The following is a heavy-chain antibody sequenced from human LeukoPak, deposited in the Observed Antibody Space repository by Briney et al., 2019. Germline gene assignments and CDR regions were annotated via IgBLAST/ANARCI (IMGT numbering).Heavy chain of an antibody. Sequence: GGSLRLSCAASGFTFSSYAMSWVRQAPGKGLEWVSAISGSGGSTYYADSVKGRFTISRDNSKNTLYLQMNSLRAEDTAVYYCAKDLRFLEWFYNNWFDPWGQGTLVTVSS. CDR2: ISGSGGST. J-gene: IGHJ5*02. V-gene: IGHV3-23*01. CDR3: AKDLRFLEWFYNNWFDP. D-gene: IGHD3-3*01. CDR1: GFTFSSYA.